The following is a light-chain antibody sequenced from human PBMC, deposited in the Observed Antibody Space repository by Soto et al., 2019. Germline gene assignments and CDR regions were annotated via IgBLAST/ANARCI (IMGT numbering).Light chain of an antibody. V-gene: IGKV3D-20*02. Sequence: EIVMTQSPATLSLSPGARATLSCRASQSVSSSYLAWYQQKPGQAPRLLIYGASSRATGIPDRFSGSGSGTDFTLTISSLEPEDFAVYYCQQRSNWPPAITFGQGTRLEIK. CDR3: QQRSNWPPAIT. CDR2: GAS. CDR1: QSVSSSY. J-gene: IGKJ5*01.